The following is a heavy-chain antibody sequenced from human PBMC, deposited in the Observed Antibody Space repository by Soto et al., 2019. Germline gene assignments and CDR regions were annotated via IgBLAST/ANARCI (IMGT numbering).Heavy chain of an antibody. CDR2: ISAYNGNT. Sequence: QVQLVQSGAEVKKPGASVKVSCKASGYTFTSYVISWVRQAPGQGLEWMGWISAYNGNTNYAQKLQSRVTMTTDTSTSTAYMELRSLRSDATAVYYCASYREQLVLYGMDVWGQGTTVTVSS. J-gene: IGHJ6*02. V-gene: IGHV1-18*01. CDR1: GYTFTSYV. D-gene: IGHD6-13*01. CDR3: ASYREQLVLYGMDV.